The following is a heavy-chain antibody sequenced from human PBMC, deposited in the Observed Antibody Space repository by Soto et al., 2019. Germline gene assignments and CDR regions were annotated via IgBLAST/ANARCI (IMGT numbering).Heavy chain of an antibody. D-gene: IGHD3-16*01. CDR3: ASVLIEGVSVCQDYYHYYGMDV. V-gene: IGHV3-30-3*01. J-gene: IGHJ6*02. Sequence: PGGSLRLSCAASGFTFSSYAMHWVRQAPGKGLEWVAVISYDGSNKYYADSVKGRFTISRDNPKNTLYLQMNSLRAEDTAVYYCASVLIEGVSVCQDYYHYYGMDVWGQGTTVNVFS. CDR2: ISYDGSNK. CDR1: GFTFSSYA.